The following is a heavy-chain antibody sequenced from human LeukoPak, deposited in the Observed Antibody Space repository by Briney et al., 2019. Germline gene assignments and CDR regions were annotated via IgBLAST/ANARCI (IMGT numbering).Heavy chain of an antibody. D-gene: IGHD2-2*01. Sequence: ASVKVSCKASGYTFNNFGISWVRQAPGQGLEWMGWIGTYNGNTNYAQKLQGRVTMTTDTSTSTAYMELRSLRSDDTAMYYRGRWRESSKWPPGYLQHWGQGSLVIVSS. CDR3: GRWRESSKWPPGYLQH. CDR1: GYTFNNFG. J-gene: IGHJ1*01. V-gene: IGHV1-18*01. CDR2: IGTYNGNT.